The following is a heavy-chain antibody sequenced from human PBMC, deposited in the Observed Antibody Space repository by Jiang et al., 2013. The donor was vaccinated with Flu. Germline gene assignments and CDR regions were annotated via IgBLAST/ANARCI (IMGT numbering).Heavy chain of an antibody. V-gene: IGHV1-69*01. CDR1: YA. CDR2: IIPIFGTA. J-gene: IGHJ4*02. D-gene: IGHD3-10*01. Sequence: YAISWVRQAPGQGLEWMGGIIPIFGTANYAQKFQGRVTITADESTSTAYMELSSLRSEDTAVYYCARDQSYYGSGSWALDYWGQGTLVTVSS. CDR3: ARDQSYYGSGSWALDY.